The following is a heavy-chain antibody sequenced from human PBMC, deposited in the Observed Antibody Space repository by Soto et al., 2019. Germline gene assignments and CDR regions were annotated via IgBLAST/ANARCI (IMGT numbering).Heavy chain of an antibody. CDR1: GFTFDDYA. CDR3: AKGLGSSYYSGMDV. CDR2: INWNSGSI. Sequence: EVQLVESGGGLVQPGRSLALSCAASGFTFDDYAMHWVRQAPGKGLEWVSGINWNSGSIVYADSVKGRFTISRDNAKNFLHLQMNSLRAEDTALYYCAKGLGSSYYSGMDVWGQGTTVTVSS. J-gene: IGHJ6*02. D-gene: IGHD3-10*01. V-gene: IGHV3-9*01.